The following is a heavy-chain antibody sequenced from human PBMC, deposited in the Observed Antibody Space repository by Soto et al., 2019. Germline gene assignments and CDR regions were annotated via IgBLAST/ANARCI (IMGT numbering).Heavy chain of an antibody. CDR2: ISGSGGRT. D-gene: IGHD2-21*01. CDR1: GFTFSNYG. Sequence: EVHLLESGGGLIQPGGSLRLSCAASGFTFSNYGMTWVRLAPGKGLEWVSTISGSGGRTFYADPVKGRFTISRDNSKNTLYLQMNSLRAEDTAVYYCAKEMIASTLADFFDYWGQGTLVTVSS. CDR3: AKEMIASTLADFFDY. J-gene: IGHJ4*02. V-gene: IGHV3-23*01.